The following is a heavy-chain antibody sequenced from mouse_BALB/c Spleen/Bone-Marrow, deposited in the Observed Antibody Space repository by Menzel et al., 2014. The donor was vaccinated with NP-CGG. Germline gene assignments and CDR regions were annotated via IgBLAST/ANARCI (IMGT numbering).Heavy chain of an antibody. V-gene: IGHV1-47*01. CDR1: GYPFTTYP. D-gene: IGHD6-5*01. Sequence: VKLMESGAELVKPGASVKMPCKAFGYPFTTYPIEWMRQNHGKNLEWIGNFHPYDDDTKYNEQFKGKAKLTVDKSSTTVSLELSRLTSDDSAVYYCARGAYGLFDYWGQGTTLTVSS. CDR3: ARGAYGLFDY. CDR2: FHPYDDDT. J-gene: IGHJ2*01.